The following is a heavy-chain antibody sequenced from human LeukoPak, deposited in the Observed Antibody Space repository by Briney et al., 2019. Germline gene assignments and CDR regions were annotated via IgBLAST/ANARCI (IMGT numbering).Heavy chain of an antibody. CDR2: INHSGST. CDR3: ARGYSSSWLTFGY. CDR1: GGSFSGYY. Sequence: SETLSLTCAVYGGSFSGYYWSWIRQPPGKGLDWIGEINHSGSTNYNPSLKSRVTISVDTSKNQFSLKLSSVTAAETAVYYCARGYSSSWLTFGYWGQGTLVTVSS. D-gene: IGHD6-13*01. V-gene: IGHV4-34*01. J-gene: IGHJ4*02.